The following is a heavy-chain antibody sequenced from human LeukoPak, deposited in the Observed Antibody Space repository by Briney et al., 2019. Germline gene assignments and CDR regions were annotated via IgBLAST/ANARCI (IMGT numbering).Heavy chain of an antibody. CDR2: INHSGST. D-gene: IGHD3-22*01. V-gene: IGHV4-34*01. CDR1: GGSFSGYY. CDR3: ARLLPDSSGYYMYFDY. Sequence: PSETLSLTCAVYGGSFSGYYWSWIRQPPGKGLEWIGEINHSGSTNYSPSLKSRVTISVDTSKNQFSLKLSSVTAADTAVYYCARLLPDSSGYYMYFDYWGQGTLVTVSS. J-gene: IGHJ4*02.